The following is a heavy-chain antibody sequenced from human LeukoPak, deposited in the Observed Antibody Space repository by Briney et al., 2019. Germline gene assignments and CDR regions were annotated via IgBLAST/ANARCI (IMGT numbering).Heavy chain of an antibody. J-gene: IGHJ5*02. V-gene: IGHV3-23*01. CDR2: ISGSGGST. CDR3: AKVEKPPITIFGVVSKRNNWFDP. D-gene: IGHD3-3*01. Sequence: PGGSLRLSCAASGFTFSSYAMSWVRQAPGKGLEWVSAISGSGGSTYYADSVKGRFTISRDNSKNTLYLQMNSLRAEDTAVYYCAKVEKPPITIFGVVSKRNNWFDPWGQGTLVTVSS. CDR1: GFTFSSYA.